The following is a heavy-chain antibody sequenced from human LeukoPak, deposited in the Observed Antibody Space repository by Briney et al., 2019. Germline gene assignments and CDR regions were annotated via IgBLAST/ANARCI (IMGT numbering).Heavy chain of an antibody. CDR3: ARRNAMDV. Sequence: GGSLRLSCTASGFTFSNYWMTWVRQAPGKGLEWVANINRDGSERYYVDSVKGRFTISRDDAKSSLYLQMNSLRAEDTAVYYCARRNAMDVWGQGTTVIVFS. CDR2: INRDGSER. J-gene: IGHJ6*02. CDR1: GFTFSNYW. V-gene: IGHV3-7*03.